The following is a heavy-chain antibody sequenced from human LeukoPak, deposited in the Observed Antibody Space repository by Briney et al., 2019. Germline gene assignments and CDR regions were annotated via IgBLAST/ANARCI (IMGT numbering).Heavy chain of an antibody. V-gene: IGHV1-69*01. J-gene: IGHJ5*02. CDR3: ARLRGDPLRFHPPINWFDP. Sequence: SVKVSCKASGGTFSSYAISWVRQAPGQGLEWMGGIIPIFGTANYAQKFQGRVTITADESTSTAYMELSSLRSEDTAVYYCARLRGDPLRFHPPINWFDPWGQGTLVTVSS. CDR2: IIPIFGTA. CDR1: GGTFSSYA. D-gene: IGHD3-16*01.